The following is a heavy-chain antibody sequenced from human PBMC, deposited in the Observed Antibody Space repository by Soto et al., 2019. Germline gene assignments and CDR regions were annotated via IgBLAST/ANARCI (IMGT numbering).Heavy chain of an antibody. CDR1: GFTFSSYG. Sequence: GGSLRLSCAASGFTFSSYGMHWGRQAPGKGLEWVAFIWHDGGNKFYAESVKGRFTISRDNSKNTLYLQMTSLSAEDTAMYYCARDGDVNTGFGKDYWGQGTLVTVSS. CDR2: IWHDGGNK. D-gene: IGHD3-16*01. J-gene: IGHJ4*02. V-gene: IGHV3-33*01. CDR3: ARDGDVNTGFGKDY.